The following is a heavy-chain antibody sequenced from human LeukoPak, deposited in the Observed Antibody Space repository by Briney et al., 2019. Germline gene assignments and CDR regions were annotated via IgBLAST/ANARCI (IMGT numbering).Heavy chain of an antibody. CDR1: GFTFSSYW. D-gene: IGHD6-13*01. V-gene: IGHV3-7*01. Sequence: PGGSLRLSCAASGFTFSSYWMSWVRQAPWKGLEWVANIKQDGSEKYYVDSVKGRFTISRDNAKNSLYLQMNSLRAEDTAVYYCARLPGIAAADEYYFDYWGQGTLVTVSS. CDR2: IKQDGSEK. J-gene: IGHJ4*02. CDR3: ARLPGIAAADEYYFDY.